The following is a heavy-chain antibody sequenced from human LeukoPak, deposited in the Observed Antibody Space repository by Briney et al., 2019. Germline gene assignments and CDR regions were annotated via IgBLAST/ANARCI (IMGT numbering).Heavy chain of an antibody. CDR3: ARRGVRYFDWTDAFDI. Sequence: SETLSLTCAVYGGSFSGYYWSWIRQPPGKGREWIGEINHSGSTNYNPSLKSRVTISIDTSKNQFSLKLSSVTVADTAVYYCARRGVRYFDWTDAFDIWGQGTMVTVSS. CDR2: INHSGST. V-gene: IGHV4-34*01. CDR1: GGSFSGYY. J-gene: IGHJ3*02. D-gene: IGHD3-9*01.